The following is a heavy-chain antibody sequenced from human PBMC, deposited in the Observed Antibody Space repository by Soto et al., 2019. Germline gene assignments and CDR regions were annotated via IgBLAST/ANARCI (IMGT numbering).Heavy chain of an antibody. CDR1: GGTFSSYA. CDR3: AREIAAGPYNWFDP. D-gene: IGHD6-6*01. CDR2: INAGNGNT. Sequence: ASVKVSCKASGGTFSSYAMHWARQAPGQRLEWMGWINAGNGNTKYSQKFQGRVTITRDTSASTAYMELSSLRSEDTAVYYCAREIAAGPYNWFDPWGQGTLVTVSS. J-gene: IGHJ5*02. V-gene: IGHV1-3*01.